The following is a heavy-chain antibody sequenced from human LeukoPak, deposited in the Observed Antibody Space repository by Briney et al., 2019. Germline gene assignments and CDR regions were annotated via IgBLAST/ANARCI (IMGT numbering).Heavy chain of an antibody. V-gene: IGHV4-4*07. CDR3: ARLSVIVGAALEYYYYYMDV. J-gene: IGHJ6*03. CDR2: IYISGST. CDR1: GGSISSYY. D-gene: IGHD1-26*01. Sequence: SETLSLTCTVSGGSISSYYWSWIRQPAGKGLEWIGLIYISGSTNYNPSLKSRVTISADKSKNQVSLKLTSVTAADTAVYYCARLSVIVGAALEYYYYYMDVWGQGTTVTVSS.